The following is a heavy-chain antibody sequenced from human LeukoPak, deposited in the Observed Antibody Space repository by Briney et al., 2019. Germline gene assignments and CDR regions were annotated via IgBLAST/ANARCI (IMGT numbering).Heavy chain of an antibody. J-gene: IGHJ6*02. CDR1: GFTFSSYA. D-gene: IGHD2-2*01. CDR2: ISYDGSNK. V-gene: IGHV3-30-3*01. Sequence: GGSLRLSCAASGFTFSSYAMHWVRQAPGKGLEWVAVISYDGSNKYYADSVKSRFTISRDNSKNTLYLQMNSLRAEDTAVYYCARNLGYCSSTSCYYYYGMDVWGQGTTVTVSS. CDR3: ARNLGYCSSTSCYYYYGMDV.